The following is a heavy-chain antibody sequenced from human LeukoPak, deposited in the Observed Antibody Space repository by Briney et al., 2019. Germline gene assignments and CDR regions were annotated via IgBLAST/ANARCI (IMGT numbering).Heavy chain of an antibody. CDR1: GGSLSGHY. J-gene: IGHJ3*01. CDR2: VSYTGRT. D-gene: IGHD3-22*01. CDR3: ARLLYYDISGDPDTFDV. V-gene: IGHV4-59*11. Sequence: SGTLSLTCTVSGGSLSGHYWSWIRQPPGKRLEWIGYVSYTGRTKYNPSLQSRVTISIDPSKSQFSLKLTYVTSADPAVYCCARLLYYDISGDPDTFDVGGQGTTVIVSS.